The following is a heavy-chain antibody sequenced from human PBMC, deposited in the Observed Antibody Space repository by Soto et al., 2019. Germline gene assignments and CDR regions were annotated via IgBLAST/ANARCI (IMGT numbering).Heavy chain of an antibody. V-gene: IGHV1-2*04. Sequence: ASVKVSCKASGYTFTGYYMHWVRQAPGQGLEWMGWINPNSGGTNYAQKFQGWVTMTRDTSISTAYMELSRLRSDDTAVYYCARAAHYCSSTSCSTDYYYYGMDVWGQGTTVTVSS. CDR2: INPNSGGT. D-gene: IGHD2-2*01. J-gene: IGHJ6*02. CDR1: GYTFTGYY. CDR3: ARAAHYCSSTSCSTDYYYYGMDV.